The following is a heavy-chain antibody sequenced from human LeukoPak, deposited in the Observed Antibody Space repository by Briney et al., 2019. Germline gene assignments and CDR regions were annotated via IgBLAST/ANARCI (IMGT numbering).Heavy chain of an antibody. Sequence: ASVKLSCKASGGTFSSYAISWVRQAPGQGLEWMGGVIPIFGTANYAQKFQGRVTITTDESTSTAYMELSSMRSEDTAVYYCARTRFWSGYPYCYYYYMDVWGKGTTVTVSS. D-gene: IGHD3-3*01. CDR3: ARTRFWSGYPYCYYYYMDV. CDR2: VIPIFGTA. V-gene: IGHV1-69*05. CDR1: GGTFSSYA. J-gene: IGHJ6*03.